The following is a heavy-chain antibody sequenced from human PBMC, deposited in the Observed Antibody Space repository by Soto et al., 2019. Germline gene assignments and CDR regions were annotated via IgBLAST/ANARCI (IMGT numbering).Heavy chain of an antibody. CDR2: ISWNSGSI. D-gene: IGHD3-16*02. CDR3: AKDMVHLGELSSNLDY. CDR1: GFTFDDYA. Sequence: GGSLRLSCAASGFTFDDYAMHWVRQAPGKGLEWVSGISWNSGSIGYADSVKGRFTISRDNAKNSLYLQMNSLRAEDTALYYCAKDMVHLGELSSNLDYWGQGTLVTVSS. V-gene: IGHV3-9*01. J-gene: IGHJ4*02.